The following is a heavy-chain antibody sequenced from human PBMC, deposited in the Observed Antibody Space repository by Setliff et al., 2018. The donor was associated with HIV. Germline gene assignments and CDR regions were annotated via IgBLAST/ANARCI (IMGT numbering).Heavy chain of an antibody. CDR3: ARSPGLYGSGGYNWFDP. CDR1: DYSVSSGSF. J-gene: IGHJ5*02. V-gene: IGHV4-38-2*01. CDR2: SYHGGRS. Sequence: PSETLSPTCDVSDYSVSSGSFWGWIRQPPGQGLEWIGNSYHGGRSHYNPSLRSRVTMSVDTSKNQFSLKLSSVTAAETAVYCCARSPGLYGSGGYNWFDPWGQGTLVTVSS. D-gene: IGHD3-10*01.